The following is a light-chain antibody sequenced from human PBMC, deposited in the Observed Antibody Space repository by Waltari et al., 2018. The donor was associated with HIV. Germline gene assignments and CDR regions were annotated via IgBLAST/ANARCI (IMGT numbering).Light chain of an antibody. CDR2: WAS. Sequence: EIVMPQSPESLVVSLGERATINCRSSQSVFYKSYNRDYLAWYQHKPGQPPKLLAYWASTRAAGVPDRFTGSGSGTNFTLTISSLQAEDVAVYYCQQYFYAPQTFGQGTKVEIK. CDR1: QSVFYKSYNRDY. CDR3: QQYFYAPQT. J-gene: IGKJ1*01. V-gene: IGKV4-1*01.